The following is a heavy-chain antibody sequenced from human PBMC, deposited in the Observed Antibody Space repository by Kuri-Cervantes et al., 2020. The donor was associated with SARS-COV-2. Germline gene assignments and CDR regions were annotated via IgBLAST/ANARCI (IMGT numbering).Heavy chain of an antibody. J-gene: IGHJ4*02. CDR1: GFTFSSYA. Sequence: GGSLRLSCAASGFTFSSYAMHWVRQAPGKGLEWVAVISYDGSNKYYADSVKGRFTISRDNSKNTLYLQMSSLRAEDTAVYYCAKSSSSDRGFDYWGQGTLVTVSS. CDR2: ISYDGSNK. D-gene: IGHD6-6*01. V-gene: IGHV3-30-3*01. CDR3: AKSSSSDRGFDY.